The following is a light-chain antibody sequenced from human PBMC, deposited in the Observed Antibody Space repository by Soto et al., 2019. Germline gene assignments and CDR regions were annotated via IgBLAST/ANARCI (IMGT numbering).Light chain of an antibody. CDR1: QGVNSW. V-gene: IGKV1D-12*01. Sequence: DIQMTQSPSSVSASIGDRVTITCRASQGVNSWLAWFQQKPGKAPKLLIFAASTLQSGVTSRFSGSGSGTDFTLIISSLQPEDVATYYCQQAGAFPLTYGGGTKVEI. CDR2: AAS. J-gene: IGKJ4*01. CDR3: QQAGAFPLT.